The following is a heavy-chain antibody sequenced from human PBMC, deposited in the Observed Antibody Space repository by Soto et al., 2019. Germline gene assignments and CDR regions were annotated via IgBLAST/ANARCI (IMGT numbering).Heavy chain of an antibody. V-gene: IGHV4-30-4*01. CDR3: ARGPSGDKVDY. J-gene: IGHJ4*02. CDR1: GGSISSGDYY. D-gene: IGHD3-10*01. Sequence: SETLSLTCTVSGGSISSGDYYWSWIRQPPGKGLEWIGYIYYSGSTYYNPSLKSRVTISADTSKNQFSLKLSSVTAADTAVYYCARGPSGDKVDYWGQGTLVTVSS. CDR2: IYYSGST.